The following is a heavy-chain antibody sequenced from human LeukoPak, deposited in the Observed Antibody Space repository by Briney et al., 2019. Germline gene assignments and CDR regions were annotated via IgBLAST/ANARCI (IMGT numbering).Heavy chain of an antibody. CDR1: GFTFSSYW. D-gene: IGHD2-21*01. V-gene: IGHV3-7*01. J-gene: IGHJ4*02. Sequence: GGSLRLSCAASGFTFSSYWMTWVSQAPGQGLEWVGNIKEDGSAKYHVDSVKGRFTISRDNAKNSLYLQMNSLRVEDTAVYYCTRDTGCSGGACYSFYDYWGQGTLVTVSS. CDR3: TRDTGCSGGACYSFYDY. CDR2: IKEDGSAK.